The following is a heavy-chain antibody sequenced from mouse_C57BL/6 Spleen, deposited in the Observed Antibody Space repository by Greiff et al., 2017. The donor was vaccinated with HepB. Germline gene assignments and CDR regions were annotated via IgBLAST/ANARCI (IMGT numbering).Heavy chain of an antibody. CDR1: GYTFTSYW. CDR3: ARWGTTVVESHYFDY. Sequence: QVQLQQSGAELVKPGASVKLSCKASGYTFTSYWMHWVKQRPGQGLEWIGMIHPNSGSTNYNEKFKSKATLTVDKSSSTAYMQLSSLTSEDSAVYYCARWGTTVVESHYFDYWGQGTTLTVSS. V-gene: IGHV1-64*01. CDR2: IHPNSGST. D-gene: IGHD1-1*01. J-gene: IGHJ2*01.